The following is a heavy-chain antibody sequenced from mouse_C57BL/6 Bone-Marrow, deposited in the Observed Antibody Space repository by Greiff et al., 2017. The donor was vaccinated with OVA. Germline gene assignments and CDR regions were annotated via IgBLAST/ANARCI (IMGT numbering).Heavy chain of an antibody. CDR1: GFTFSSYA. J-gene: IGHJ4*01. CDR3: AREGFRRGYYYAMDY. V-gene: IGHV5-4*01. Sequence: EVQRVESGGGLVKPGGSLKLSCAASGFTFSSYAMSWVRQTPEKRLEWVATISDGGSYTYYPDNVKGRFTISRDNAKNNLYLQMSHLKSEDTAMYYCAREGFRRGYYYAMDYWGQGTSVTVSS. CDR2: ISDGGSYT.